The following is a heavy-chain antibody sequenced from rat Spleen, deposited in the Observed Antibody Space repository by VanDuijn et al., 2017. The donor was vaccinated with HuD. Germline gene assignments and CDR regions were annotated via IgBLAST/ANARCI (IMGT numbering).Heavy chain of an antibody. Sequence: QVQLKESGPGLVQPSQTLSLTCTVSGFSLTSYNVHWVRQPPGKGLEWMGVIWSHGGIDYNSAIKSRLSITRDTSKSQVFLKMNSLQTEDTAMYFCARGSVFFDYWGRGVMVTVSS. CDR3: ARGSVFFDY. CDR1: GFSLTSYN. J-gene: IGHJ2*01. V-gene: IGHV2-1*01. CDR2: IWSHGGI.